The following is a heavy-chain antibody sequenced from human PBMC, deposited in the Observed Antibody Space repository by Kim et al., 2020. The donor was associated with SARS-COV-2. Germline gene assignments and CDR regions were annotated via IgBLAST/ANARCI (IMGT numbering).Heavy chain of an antibody. J-gene: IGHJ6*02. Sequence: GGSLRLSCAASGFTFSSYAMHWVRQAPGKGLEWVAVISYDGSNKYYADSVKGRFTISRDNSKNTLYLQMNSLRAEDTAVYYCARGGNWHSSGWYGEGMDVWGQGTTVTVSS. CDR1: GFTFSSYA. CDR3: ARGGNWHSSGWYGEGMDV. CDR2: ISYDGSNK. D-gene: IGHD6-19*01. V-gene: IGHV3-30*04.